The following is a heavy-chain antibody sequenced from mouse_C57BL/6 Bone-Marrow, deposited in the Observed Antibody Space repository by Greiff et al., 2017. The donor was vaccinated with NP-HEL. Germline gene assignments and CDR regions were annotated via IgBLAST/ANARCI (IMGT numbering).Heavy chain of an antibody. D-gene: IGHD2-4*01. CDR1: GFTFSSYG. J-gene: IGHJ3*01. Sequence: EVQLVESGGDLVKPGGSLKLSCAASGFTFSSYGMSWVRQTPDKRLEWVATISSGGSYTYYPDSVKGRVTISRDNAKNTLYLQMSSLTSEDTAMYYCASPYDYDVAWFAYWGQGTLVTVSA. CDR2: ISSGGSYT. V-gene: IGHV5-6*01. CDR3: ASPYDYDVAWFAY.